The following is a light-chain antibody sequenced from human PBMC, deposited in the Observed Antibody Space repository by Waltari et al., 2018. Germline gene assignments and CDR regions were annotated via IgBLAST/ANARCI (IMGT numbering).Light chain of an antibody. CDR2: SNN. CDR3: ATWDDSLNGLV. Sequence: QSVLTQPPSESGTPGQRVTISCSGSISNVGTNAVSWYQQLPGAAPKPLSYSNNQRPSGVPDRFSGSKSGTSASLAISGLQSQHEADYYCATWDDSLNGLVFGGGTKLTVL. J-gene: IGLJ2*01. CDR1: ISNVGTNA. V-gene: IGLV1-44*01.